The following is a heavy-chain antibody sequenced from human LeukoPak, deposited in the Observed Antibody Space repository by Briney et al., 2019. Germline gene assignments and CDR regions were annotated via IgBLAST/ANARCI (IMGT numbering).Heavy chain of an antibody. CDR2: ISGSGGST. J-gene: IGHJ4*02. CDR1: GFTFSSYA. CDR3: AKGNYYDSSGYPDY. D-gene: IGHD3-22*01. V-gene: IGHV3-23*01. Sequence: TGGSLRLSCAASGFTFSSYALSWVRQAPGKGLEWVSAISGSGGSTYYADSVKGRFTISRDNSKNTLYLQMNSLRAEDTAVYYCAKGNYYDSSGYPDYWGQGTPVTVSS.